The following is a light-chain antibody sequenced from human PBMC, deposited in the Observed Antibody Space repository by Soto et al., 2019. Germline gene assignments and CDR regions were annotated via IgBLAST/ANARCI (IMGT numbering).Light chain of an antibody. J-gene: IGLJ3*02. Sequence: QSVLTQPPSVSGAPGQRVTISCTGSSSNIGAGYDVHWYQQLPGTAPKLLIYGNSNRPSGLPDRFSGSKSGTTACLAITGLQATDESDYYCQSYDSSLSGSGVFGGGTKLTVL. CDR3: QSYDSSLSGSGV. V-gene: IGLV1-40*01. CDR1: SSNIGAGYD. CDR2: GNS.